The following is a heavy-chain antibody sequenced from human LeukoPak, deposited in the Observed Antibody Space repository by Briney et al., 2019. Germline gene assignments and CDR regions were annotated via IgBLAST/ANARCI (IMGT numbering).Heavy chain of an antibody. Sequence: PSETLSLTCSVSGVSISSGGFYWSWIRQHPGKGLEWIGHIYYSGTTYYNPSLKSRVTISVDTSKNQFSLRLSSVTAADTAVYYCARKRGSSSYSPGFDPWGQGTLVTVSS. D-gene: IGHD6-6*01. V-gene: IGHV4-31*03. CDR3: ARKRGSSSYSPGFDP. CDR1: GVSISSGGFY. J-gene: IGHJ5*02. CDR2: IYYSGTT.